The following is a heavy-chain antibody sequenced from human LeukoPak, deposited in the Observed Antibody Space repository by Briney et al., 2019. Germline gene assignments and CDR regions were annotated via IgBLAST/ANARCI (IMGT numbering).Heavy chain of an antibody. CDR1: GYTFTSYG. V-gene: IGHV1-18*01. CDR2: ISAYNGNT. D-gene: IGHD1-1*01. Sequence: GASVKVSCKASGYTFTSYGISWVRQAPGQGLEWMGWISAYNGNTNYAQKLQGRVTMTTDTSTSTAYMELSSLRSEDTAVYYCARALNHYNFDAFDIWGQGTMVTVSS. J-gene: IGHJ3*02. CDR3: ARALNHYNFDAFDI.